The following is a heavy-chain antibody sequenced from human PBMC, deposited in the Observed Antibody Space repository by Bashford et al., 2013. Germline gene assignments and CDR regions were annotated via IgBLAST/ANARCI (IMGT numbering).Heavy chain of an antibody. CDR2: IYYSGST. CDR1: Y. CDR3: ARSGYAYQLLYDRWFDP. J-gene: IGHJ5*02. D-gene: IGHD2-2*02. V-gene: IGHV4-39*01. Sequence: YTSWIRQPPGKGLECIGSIYYSGSTYYNPSLKSRVTISVDTSKNQFSLKLSSVTAADTAVYYCARSGYAYQLLYDRWFDPWGQGTLVTVSS.